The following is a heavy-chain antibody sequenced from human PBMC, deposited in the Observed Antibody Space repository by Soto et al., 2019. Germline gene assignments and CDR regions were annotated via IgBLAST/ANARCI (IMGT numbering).Heavy chain of an antibody. CDR3: AREDKYYDSSGYPSDWFDP. J-gene: IGHJ5*02. CDR2: ISAYNGNT. D-gene: IGHD3-22*01. V-gene: IGHV1-18*01. Sequence: ASVKVSCKASGYTFTSYGISWVRQAPGQGLEWMGWISAYNGNTNYAQKLQGRVTMTTDTSTSTAYMELRSLRSDDTAVYYCAREDKYYDSSGYPSDWFDPWGQGTLVTVSS. CDR1: GYTFTSYG.